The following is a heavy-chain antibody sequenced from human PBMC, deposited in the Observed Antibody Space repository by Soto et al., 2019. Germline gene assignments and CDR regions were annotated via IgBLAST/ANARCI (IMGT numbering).Heavy chain of an antibody. D-gene: IGHD5-18*01. CDR1: GFTFSSYA. J-gene: IGHJ5*02. CDR2: ISGSGGST. CDR3: AKDKSVRGYNVDNRFDP. V-gene: IGHV3-23*01. Sequence: PGGSLRLSCAASGFTFSSYAMSWVRQAPGKGLEWVSAISGSGGSTYYADSVKGRFTISRDNSKNTLYLQMDNLRAEDTAVYFCAKDKSVRGYNVDNRFDPWGQGTLLTVSS.